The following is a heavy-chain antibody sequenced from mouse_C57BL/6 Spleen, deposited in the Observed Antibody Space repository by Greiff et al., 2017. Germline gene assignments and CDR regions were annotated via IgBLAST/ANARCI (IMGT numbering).Heavy chain of an antibody. D-gene: IGHD1-1*01. J-gene: IGHJ2*01. V-gene: IGHV5-4*03. CDR1: GFTFSSYA. CDR2: ISDGGSYT. Sequence: EVKLVESGGGLVKPGGSLKLSCAASGFTFSSYAMSWVRQTPEKRLEWVATISDGGSYTYYPDNVKGRFTISRDNAKNNLYLQMSHLKSEDTAMYYCARVDYYGSRDYFDYWGQGTTLTVSS. CDR3: ARVDYYGSRDYFDY.